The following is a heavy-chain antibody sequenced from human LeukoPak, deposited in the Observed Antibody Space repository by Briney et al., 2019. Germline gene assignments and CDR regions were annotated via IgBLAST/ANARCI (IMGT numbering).Heavy chain of an antibody. D-gene: IGHD4-17*01. V-gene: IGHV1-69*05. J-gene: IGHJ4*02. Sequence: SVKVSCKASGGTFSSYAISWVRQAPGQGLEWMGRIIPIFGTANYAQKFQGRVTITTDESTSTAYMELSSLRSEDTAVYHCARDRDYGDHRYFDYWGQGTLVTVSS. CDR2: IIPIFGTA. CDR3: ARDRDYGDHRYFDY. CDR1: GGTFSSYA.